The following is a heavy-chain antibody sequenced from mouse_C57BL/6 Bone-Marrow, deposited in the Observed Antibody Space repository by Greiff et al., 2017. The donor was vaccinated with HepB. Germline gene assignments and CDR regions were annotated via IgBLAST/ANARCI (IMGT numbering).Heavy chain of an antibody. CDR2: ISDGGSYT. CDR3: ARIYYYGSSSYYYAMDY. Sequence: EVHLVESGGGLVKPGGSLKLPCATPGFTFSRFALSWVRPTPEKRLGWVATISDGGSYTYYPDNVKGRFTISRDNAKNNLYLQMSHLKSEDTAMYYCARIYYYGSSSYYYAMDYWGQGTSVTVSS. V-gene: IGHV5-4*01. CDR1: GFTFSRFA. D-gene: IGHD1-1*01. J-gene: IGHJ4*01.